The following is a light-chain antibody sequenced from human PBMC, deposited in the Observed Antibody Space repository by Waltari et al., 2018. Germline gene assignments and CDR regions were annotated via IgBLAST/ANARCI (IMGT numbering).Light chain of an antibody. CDR3: QQRANWPPS. CDR1: QSLSSY. V-gene: IGKV3-11*01. CDR2: DAS. J-gene: IGKJ5*01. Sequence: EIVLTQSPATLSLSPGERATLSCRASQSLSSYLAWYQQKPGQAPRLLIYDASNRATGIPARFSGSGSGTDFTLTISSLEPEDSAVYYCQQRANWPPSFGQGTRLEIK.